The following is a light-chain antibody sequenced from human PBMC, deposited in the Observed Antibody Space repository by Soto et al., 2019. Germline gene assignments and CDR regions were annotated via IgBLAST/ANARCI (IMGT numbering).Light chain of an antibody. Sequence: DIPMTKSPSTLAASVGDTVTMTCRSSSKWLAWYQKKPGKAPKLLIYDVSNLERGVPTRFRGSTSGAESTLSITGLQPYDLGTYYCQHATDFTFGQGPKVEFQ. CDR1: SSSKW. CDR3: QHATDFT. V-gene: IGKV1-5*01. CDR2: DVS. J-gene: IGKJ2*01.